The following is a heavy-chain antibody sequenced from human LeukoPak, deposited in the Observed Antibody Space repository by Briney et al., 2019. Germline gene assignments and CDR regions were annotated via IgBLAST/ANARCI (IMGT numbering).Heavy chain of an antibody. CDR3: ARGHYGSGNPLFDY. CDR2: ICYRGST. Sequence: PSETLSLTCTVSGGSISSSSYYWGWIRQPPGKGLEWIGSICYRGSTYYNPSLKSRVTISVDRSKNQFSLKLSSVTAADTAVYYCARGHYGSGNPLFDYWGQGTLVTVSS. V-gene: IGHV4-39*07. D-gene: IGHD3-10*01. CDR1: GGSISSSSYY. J-gene: IGHJ4*02.